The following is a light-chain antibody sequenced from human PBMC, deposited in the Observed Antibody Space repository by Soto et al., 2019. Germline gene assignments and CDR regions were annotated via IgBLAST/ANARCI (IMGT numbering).Light chain of an antibody. CDR1: QTVRNNY. CDR2: SAS. J-gene: IGKJ1*01. CDR3: QQYNSYSWT. V-gene: IGKV3-20*01. Sequence: EFVLTQSPGTLSLSPGERATLSCSASQTVRNNYLAWYQQKPGQAPRLLLYSASYRATGIPDRFSGSGSGTDSTLIISSLQPDDFAIYYCQQYNSYSWTFGQGTKVDIK.